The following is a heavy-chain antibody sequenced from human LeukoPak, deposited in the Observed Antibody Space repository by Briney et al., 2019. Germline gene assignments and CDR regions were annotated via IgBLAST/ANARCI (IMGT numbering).Heavy chain of an antibody. CDR1: LGPISSHY. J-gene: IGHJ4*02. CDR2: IYYSGST. Sequence: SETLSLTCTVPLGPISSHYWSWIRQPPGKGLEWIGYIYYSGSTNYNPSLKSRVTISVDTSKNQFSLKLSSVTAADTAVYYCARPRRPGYKQYPFDYGGQGTLVTVSS. CDR3: ARPRRPGYKQYPFDY. D-gene: IGHD5-24*01. V-gene: IGHV4-59*08.